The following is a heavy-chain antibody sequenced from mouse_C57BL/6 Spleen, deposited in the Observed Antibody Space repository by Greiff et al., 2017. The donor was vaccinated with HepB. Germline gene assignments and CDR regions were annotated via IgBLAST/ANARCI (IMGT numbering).Heavy chain of an antibody. CDR3: ARSIGSAQATGYYYAMDY. CDR1: GYTFTSYW. CDR2: IHPNSGST. J-gene: IGHJ4*01. D-gene: IGHD3-2*02. V-gene: IGHV1-64*01. Sequence: QVQLQQPGAELVKPGASVKLSCKASGYTFTSYWMHWVKQRPGQGLEWIGMIHPNSGSTNYNEKFKSKATLTVDKSSSTAYMRLSSLTSEDSAVYYCARSIGSAQATGYYYAMDYWGQGTSVTVSS.